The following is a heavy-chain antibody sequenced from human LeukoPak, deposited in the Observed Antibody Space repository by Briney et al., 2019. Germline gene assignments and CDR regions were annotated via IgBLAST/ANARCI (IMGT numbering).Heavy chain of an antibody. V-gene: IGHV1-46*01. D-gene: IGHD2-21*02. J-gene: IGHJ4*02. Sequence: ASVKVSCKASGYIFTSYYIHWVRQAPGQGLEWMGIISPSSGTISYAQKFQGRVTITADESTSTAYMELSSLRSEDTAVYYCAAVAYCGGDCYPYFDYWGQGTLVTVSS. CDR1: GYIFTSYY. CDR3: AAVAYCGGDCYPYFDY. CDR2: ISPSSGTI.